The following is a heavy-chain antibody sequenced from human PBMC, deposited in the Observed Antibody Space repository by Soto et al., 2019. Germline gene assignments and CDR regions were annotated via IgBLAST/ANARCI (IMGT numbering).Heavy chain of an antibody. J-gene: IGHJ4*02. D-gene: IGHD2-2*01. CDR1: GGTFSSYA. Sequence: ASVKVSCKASGGTFSSYAISWVRQAPGQGLEWMGGIIPIFGTANYAQKFQGRVTITADESTSTAYMELSSLRSEDTAVYYCARGGYCSSTSCYSLFDYRGQGTLVTVSS. CDR2: IIPIFGTA. CDR3: ARGGYCSSTSCYSLFDY. V-gene: IGHV1-69*13.